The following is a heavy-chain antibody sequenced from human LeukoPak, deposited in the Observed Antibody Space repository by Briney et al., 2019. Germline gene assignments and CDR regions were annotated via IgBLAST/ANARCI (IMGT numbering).Heavy chain of an antibody. CDR3: ARARNNYDSSGYSALDY. CDR2: LWYDGTNK. CDR1: GFSFSSYG. Sequence: PGGSLTLSCAAPGFSFSSYGMHWVRQAPGKGLEWVASLWYDGTNKFYADSVKGRFTISRDNSKNTLYLQMNSLRAEDTAVYYCARARNNYDSSGYSALDYWGQGTLVTVSS. J-gene: IGHJ4*02. V-gene: IGHV3-33*01. D-gene: IGHD3-22*01.